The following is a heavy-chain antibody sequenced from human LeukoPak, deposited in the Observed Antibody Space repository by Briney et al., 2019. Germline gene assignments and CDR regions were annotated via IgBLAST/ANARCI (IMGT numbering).Heavy chain of an antibody. V-gene: IGHV3-23*01. CDR1: GFTFSNYA. D-gene: IGHD6-6*01. CDR2: ITGGGDDT. CDR3: AKGSSSSRPYYFDY. Sequence: GGSLRLSCVASGFTFSNYAMSWIRQAPGKGLEWISAITGGGDDTYSADSVKGRFTISRDNSRNTLYLQMNSLRVEDTALYYCAKGSSSSRPYYFDYWGQGALVTVSS. J-gene: IGHJ4*02.